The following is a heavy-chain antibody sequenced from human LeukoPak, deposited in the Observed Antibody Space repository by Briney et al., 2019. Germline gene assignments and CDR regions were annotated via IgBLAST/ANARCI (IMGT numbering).Heavy chain of an antibody. CDR1: DGSISGYY. Sequence: PSETLSLTCTVSDGSISGYYWNWIRQPAGKGLEWIGRIYTSGTTTYSPSLKSRVTLSIDTSKDQFSLSLNSVTAADTAVYYCARGFSVAGTRSFDYWGQGTLVTVSS. D-gene: IGHD6-19*01. CDR2: IYTSGTT. J-gene: IGHJ4*02. CDR3: ARGFSVAGTRSFDY. V-gene: IGHV4-4*07.